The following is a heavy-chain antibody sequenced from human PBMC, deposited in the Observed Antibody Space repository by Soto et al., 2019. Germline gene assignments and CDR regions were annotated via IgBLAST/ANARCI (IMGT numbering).Heavy chain of an antibody. Sequence: SATLSLTCTVSGGSISSSSYYWGWIRQPPGKGLEWIGSIYYSGSTNYNPSLKSRVTISVDTSKNQFSLKLSSVTAADTAVYYCARGGPYYDFWSGYYKPAEYYYYYYGMDVWGQGTTVTVSS. CDR1: GGSISSSSYY. CDR3: ARGGPYYDFWSGYYKPAEYYYYYYGMDV. CDR2: IYYSGST. D-gene: IGHD3-3*01. J-gene: IGHJ6*02. V-gene: IGHV4-39*07.